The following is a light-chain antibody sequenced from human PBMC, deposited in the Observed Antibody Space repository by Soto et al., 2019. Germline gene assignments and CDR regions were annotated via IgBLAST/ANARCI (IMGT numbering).Light chain of an antibody. J-gene: IGKJ1*01. CDR3: QQANSFPWT. CDR1: QGVGSW. CDR2: AAS. V-gene: IGKV1-12*01. Sequence: DIQMTQSPSSVSAPVGDRVTITCRASQGVGSWLAWYQQKPGKAPKLLIFAASSLQSGVPSRFSGSGSGTDFTLTISRLQPEDVASYYCQQANSFPWTFGQGTKVEIK.